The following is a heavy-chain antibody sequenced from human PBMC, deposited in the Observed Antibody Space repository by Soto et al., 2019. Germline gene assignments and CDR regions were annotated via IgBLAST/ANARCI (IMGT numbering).Heavy chain of an antibody. CDR2: IVGSGTGT. CDR3: AKGRNYDFDFDC. D-gene: IGHD3-3*01. Sequence: PGGSLRLSCAASGFTFSTYAMSWVRQAPGKGLEWASSIVGSGTGTYYADSVEGRFTISRDNSKNTLYLHMNSLRVEDTAVYYCAKGRNYDFDFDCWGRGAIVTVAS. J-gene: IGHJ4*02. V-gene: IGHV3-23*05. CDR1: GFTFSTYA.